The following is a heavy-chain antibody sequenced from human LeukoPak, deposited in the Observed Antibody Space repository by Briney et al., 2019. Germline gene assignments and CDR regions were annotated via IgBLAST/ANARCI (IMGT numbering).Heavy chain of an antibody. Sequence: PGGSLRLSCAASGFTFSSYGMHWVRQAPGKGLEWVAFIRYDGSNKYYADSVKGRFTISRDNSKNTLYLQMNSLRAEDTAVYYCAKDSRQWLVPGTFDYWGQGTLVTVSS. CDR1: GFTFSSYG. V-gene: IGHV3-30*02. J-gene: IGHJ4*02. D-gene: IGHD6-19*01. CDR3: AKDSRQWLVPGTFDY. CDR2: IRYDGSNK.